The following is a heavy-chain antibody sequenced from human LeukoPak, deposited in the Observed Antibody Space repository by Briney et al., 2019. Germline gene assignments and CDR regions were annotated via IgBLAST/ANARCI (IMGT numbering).Heavy chain of an antibody. D-gene: IGHD3-22*01. Sequence: GGSLRLSCAASGFTFSSYAMSWVRQAPGKGLEWVSAISGSRGSTYYADSVKGRFTISRDNSKNTLYLQVNSLRAEDTAVYYCAKEVAYDSSGSFDYWGQGTLVTVSS. CDR1: GFTFSSYA. CDR2: ISGSRGST. CDR3: AKEVAYDSSGSFDY. V-gene: IGHV3-23*01. J-gene: IGHJ4*02.